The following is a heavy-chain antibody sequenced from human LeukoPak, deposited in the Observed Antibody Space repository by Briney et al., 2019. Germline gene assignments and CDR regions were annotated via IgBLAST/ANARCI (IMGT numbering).Heavy chain of an antibody. V-gene: IGHV3-30*18. CDR2: ISNDGSKK. CDR3: AKDRYSYAFEYSDS. D-gene: IGHD5-18*01. J-gene: IGHJ4*02. CDR1: GLTFSSYG. Sequence: PGGSLRLPCAASGLTFSSYGMHWVRQAPGKGLDWVAVISNDGSKKYYADSVKGRFTISRDNSKNTLSLQVSSLRTEDTAVYYCAKDRYSYAFEYSDSWGQGTLVTVSS.